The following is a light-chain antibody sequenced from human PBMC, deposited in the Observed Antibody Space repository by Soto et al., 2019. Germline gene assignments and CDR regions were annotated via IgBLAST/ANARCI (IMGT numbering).Light chain of an antibody. CDR3: SSYTSSSTPYV. V-gene: IGLV2-14*01. Sequence: QSALTQPASVSGSPGQSITISCTGTSSDVGGYNYVSWYQQHPGKAPKLMIYDVSNRPSGVSNRFSGSKSGNTASLTISGLQAEDEDDYYYSSYTSSSTPYVFGTGTKVTVL. J-gene: IGLJ1*01. CDR1: SSDVGGYNY. CDR2: DVS.